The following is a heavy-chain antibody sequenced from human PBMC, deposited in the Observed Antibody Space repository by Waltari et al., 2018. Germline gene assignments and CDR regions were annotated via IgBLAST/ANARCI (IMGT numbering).Heavy chain of an antibody. D-gene: IGHD3-3*01. J-gene: IGHJ4*02. CDR1: GGSISSSSYY. CDR2: IYYSGST. CDR3: ASSPEWLPLDY. Sequence: QLQLQESGPGLVKPSETLSLTCTVSGGSISSSSYYWGWIRQPPGKGLEWIGRIYYSGSTYYNPSLKSRVTISVDTSKNQFSLKLSSVTAADTAVYYCASSPEWLPLDYWGQGTLVTVSS. V-gene: IGHV4-39*01.